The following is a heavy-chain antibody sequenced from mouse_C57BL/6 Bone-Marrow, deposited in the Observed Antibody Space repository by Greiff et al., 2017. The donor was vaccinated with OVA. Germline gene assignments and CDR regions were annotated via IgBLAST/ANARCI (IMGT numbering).Heavy chain of an antibody. CDR2: IDPENGDT. V-gene: IGHV14-4*01. CDR1: GFNIKDDY. J-gene: IGHJ2*01. D-gene: IGHD3-1*01. CDR3: TTGLRTFDY. Sequence: VQLQQSGAELVRPGASVKLSCTASGFNIKDDYMHWVKQRPEQGLEWIGWIDPENGDTEYASKFQGKATITADISSNTAYLQLSSLTSEDTAAYYCTTGLRTFDYWGQGTTLTVSS.